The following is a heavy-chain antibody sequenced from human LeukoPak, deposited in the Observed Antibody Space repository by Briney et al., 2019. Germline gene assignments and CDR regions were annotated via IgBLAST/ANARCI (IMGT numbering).Heavy chain of an antibody. CDR1: GFTLSSLD. V-gene: IGHV3-33*01. Sequence: PGGSLRLSCAASGFTLSSLDMHWVRQPPGKGLECVALICFDGSTQYYSVSVKGRCTISRDNSKNILHLQMNRLRPEDTAVYYCGGRLRSMLHWGQGTLVPVSS. CDR2: ICFDGSTQ. CDR3: GGRLRSMLH. J-gene: IGHJ4*02. D-gene: IGHD2-8*01.